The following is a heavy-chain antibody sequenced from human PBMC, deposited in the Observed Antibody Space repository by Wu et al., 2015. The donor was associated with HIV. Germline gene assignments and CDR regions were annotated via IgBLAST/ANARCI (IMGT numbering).Heavy chain of an antibody. CDR2: IRPDSGAT. J-gene: IGHJ6*03. Sequence: QAQLEQLRVEAQKPGASVRVSCKASGYTFISYGISWVRQAPGQGLEWMGWIRPDSGATHYAEKFEDRVTMTRDASIDTAYIQLNRLRSDDTAVYFCARDLGDDFAVRGYYWYMDVWGRGTAITVSS. CDR3: ARDLGDDFAVRGYYWYMDV. CDR1: GYTFISYG. D-gene: IGHD2-21*01. V-gene: IGHV1-18*01.